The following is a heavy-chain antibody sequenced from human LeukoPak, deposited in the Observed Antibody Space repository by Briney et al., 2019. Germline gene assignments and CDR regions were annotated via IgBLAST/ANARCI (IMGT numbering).Heavy chain of an antibody. Sequence: ASVKVSCKASGYIFTSYGISWVRQAPGQGLEWMGWISAYNGNTNYAQKLQGRVTMTTDTSTSTAYMELRSLRSDDTAVYYCARIAAAGTLSDYWGQGTLVTVSS. J-gene: IGHJ4*02. CDR1: GYIFTSYG. CDR2: ISAYNGNT. CDR3: ARIAAAGTLSDY. V-gene: IGHV1-18*01. D-gene: IGHD6-13*01.